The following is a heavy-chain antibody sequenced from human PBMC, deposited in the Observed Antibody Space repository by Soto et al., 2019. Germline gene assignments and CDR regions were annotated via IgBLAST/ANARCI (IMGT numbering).Heavy chain of an antibody. CDR2: TSYDGSSK. CDR3: ARGVDRTFDY. Sequence: QVQLVESGGGVVQPGRSLRLSCAASGFNFNNHAMHWVRQAPGKGLEWVAVTSYDGSSKFYPDSVEGRFTISRENSKNTVYLQINSLRPEDTAVYNCARGVDRTFDYWGQGTLVTVSS. J-gene: IGHJ4*02. V-gene: IGHV3-30-3*01. CDR1: GFNFNNHA.